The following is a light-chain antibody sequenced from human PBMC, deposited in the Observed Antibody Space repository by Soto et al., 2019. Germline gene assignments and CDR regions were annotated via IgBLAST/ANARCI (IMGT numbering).Light chain of an antibody. J-gene: IGLJ3*02. CDR3: HSYTSSISLV. CDR1: SSDVGAYNY. V-gene: IGLV2-14*01. Sequence: QSAPTQPASVSGSPGQSITISCTGTSSDVGAYNYVSWYQQYPGKAPKLVISQVSSRPSGISNRFSGSKSGNTASLTISGLQAEDEADYYCHSYTSSISLVFGGGTKLTVL. CDR2: QVS.